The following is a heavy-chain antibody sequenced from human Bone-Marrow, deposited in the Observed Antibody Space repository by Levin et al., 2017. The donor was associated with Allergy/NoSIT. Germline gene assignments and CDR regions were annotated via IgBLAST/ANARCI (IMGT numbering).Heavy chain of an antibody. Sequence: ASVKVSCKASGGTFSSYTISWVRQAPGQGLEWMGRIIPILGIANYAQKFQGRVTITADKSTSTAYMELSSLRSEDTAVYYCASSSTSKRRGYFDYWGQGTLVTVSS. CDR1: GGTFSSYT. V-gene: IGHV1-69*02. CDR2: IIPILGIA. CDR3: ASSSTSKRRGYFDY. J-gene: IGHJ4*02. D-gene: IGHD2-2*01.